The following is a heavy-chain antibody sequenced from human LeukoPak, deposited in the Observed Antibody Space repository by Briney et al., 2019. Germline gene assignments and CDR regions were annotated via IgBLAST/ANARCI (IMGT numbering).Heavy chain of an antibody. V-gene: IGHV4-34*01. CDR1: GGSFSGYY. D-gene: IGHD3-3*01. CDR2: INHSGST. Sequence: SETLSLTCAAYGGSFSGYYWSWIRQPPGKGLEWIGEINHSGSTNYNPSLKSRVTISVDTSKNQFSLKLSSVTAADTAVYYCARRRYYGVPTDYWGQGTLVTVSS. J-gene: IGHJ4*02. CDR3: ARRRYYGVPTDY.